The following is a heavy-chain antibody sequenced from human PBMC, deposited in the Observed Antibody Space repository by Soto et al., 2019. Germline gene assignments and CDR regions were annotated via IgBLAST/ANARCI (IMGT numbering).Heavy chain of an antibody. CDR1: GFTFSTYV. V-gene: IGHV3-23*01. Sequence: PGGSLRLSCAASGFTFSTYVMNWVRQAPGKGLEWVSGISGSGGSTYYADSVKGRFTISRDNSKNTLYLQMNSLRAEDTAIYYCAKDTGLSGYYFYYCDYWGQGTLVTVSS. J-gene: IGHJ4*02. CDR3: AKDTGLSGYYFYYCDY. D-gene: IGHD3-22*01. CDR2: ISGSGGST.